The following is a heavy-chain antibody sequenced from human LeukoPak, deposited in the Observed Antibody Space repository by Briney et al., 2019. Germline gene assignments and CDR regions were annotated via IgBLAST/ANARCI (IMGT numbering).Heavy chain of an antibody. CDR2: INHSGST. Sequence: SETLSLTCAVYGGSFSNYYWSWIRQPPGKGLEWIVEINHSGSTNYNPSLKSRVTISVDTSKYQFSLNLSYVTAADTAVYYCAGARGGSYGSASYWGGFDYYAMDVWGQGTTVTVSS. V-gene: IGHV4-34*01. J-gene: IGHJ6*02. D-gene: IGHD3-10*01. CDR3: AGARGGSYGSASYWGGFDYYAMDV. CDR1: GGSFSNYY.